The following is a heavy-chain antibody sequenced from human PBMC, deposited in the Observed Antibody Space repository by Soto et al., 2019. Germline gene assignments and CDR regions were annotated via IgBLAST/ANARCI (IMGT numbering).Heavy chain of an antibody. J-gene: IGHJ2*01. D-gene: IGHD2-21*02. Sequence: QDQLVQSGAEVKKPGSSVKVSCKASGGTFSSHTFSWVRQAPGQGLEWMGRIIPALGTATYAQKFQGRVTLTADESATTAYMELNSLRSEETAVDYCAGPDFRDYWYFELWGRGTLVTVSS. V-gene: IGHV1-69*08. CDR3: AGPDFRDYWYFEL. CDR2: IIPALGTA. CDR1: GGTFSSHT.